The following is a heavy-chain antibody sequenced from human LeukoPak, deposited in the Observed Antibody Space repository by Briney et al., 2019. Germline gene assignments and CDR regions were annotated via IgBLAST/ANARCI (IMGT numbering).Heavy chain of an antibody. D-gene: IGHD1-26*01. CDR1: GFTFSSYW. Sequence: GGSLRLSCAASGFTFSSYWMHWVRQAPGKGLVWVSRINSGGSITSYADSVKGRFTISRDNAKNTLYLQMNSLRAEDSAVYYCATIVGATEGAFDIWGQGTMVTVSS. CDR3: ATIVGATEGAFDI. V-gene: IGHV3-74*01. J-gene: IGHJ3*02. CDR2: INSGGSIT.